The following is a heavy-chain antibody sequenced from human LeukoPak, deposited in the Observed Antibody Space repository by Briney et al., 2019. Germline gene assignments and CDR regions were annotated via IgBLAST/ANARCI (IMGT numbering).Heavy chain of an antibody. V-gene: IGHV1-46*01. D-gene: IGHD5-24*01. CDR3: ARIRDGYNDAYDI. CDR2: INPGGDNT. J-gene: IGHJ3*02. Sequence: ASMKVSCKASGYTFTKYYIHWVRQAPGQGLEWMGLINPGGDNTNYAQNFQGRVTMTRDTSTSTVYMELSSLRSEDTAIYYCARIRDGYNDAYDIWGQGTVVTVPS. CDR1: GYTFTKYY.